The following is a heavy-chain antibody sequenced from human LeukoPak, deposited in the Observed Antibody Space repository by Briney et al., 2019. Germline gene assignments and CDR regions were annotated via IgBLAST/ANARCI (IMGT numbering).Heavy chain of an antibody. V-gene: IGHV4-39*01. D-gene: IGHD2/OR15-2a*01. J-gene: IGHJ4*02. Sequence: SETLSLTCTLSGGSISSSSYYWGWIRQPPGKGLEWLGSIYYSGSTYYNPSLKSRFTISVDTSKNQFSLKLSSVTAADTAVYYCARLFIDREYWGQGTLVTVSS. CDR3: ARLFIDREY. CDR1: GGSISSSSYY. CDR2: IYYSGST.